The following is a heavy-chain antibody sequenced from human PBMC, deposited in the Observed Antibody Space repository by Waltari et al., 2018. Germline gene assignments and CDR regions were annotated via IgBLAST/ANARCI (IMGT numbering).Heavy chain of an antibody. J-gene: IGHJ4*02. CDR3: AXXAISGHFDY. Sequence: QVQLQESGPGLVKPSETLSLSCSVFGASIKTSYWNWIRQPPGEGLQWVANIFYSGTTHYNPSLKNRVTISLDTSKNEVSLSLTSVTAADTAVYYXAXXAISGHFDYWGQGVLVTVSS. V-gene: IGHV4-59*01. CDR2: IFYSGTT. CDR1: GASIKTSY.